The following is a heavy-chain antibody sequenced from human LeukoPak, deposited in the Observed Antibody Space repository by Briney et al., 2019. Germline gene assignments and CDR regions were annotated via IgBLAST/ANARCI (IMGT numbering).Heavy chain of an antibody. J-gene: IGHJ4*02. CDR1: GDSISSRSYY. V-gene: IGHV4-39*07. D-gene: IGHD2-8*01. CDR3: ARGSKGYCTNGVCYTLDY. Sequence: PSETLSLTCTVSGDSISSRSYYWGWIRQPPGKGLEWIGSIYYSGSTYYNPSLKSRVTISVDTSKNQFSLKLSSVTAADTAVYYCARGSKGYCTNGVCYTLDYWGQGTLVTVSS. CDR2: IYYSGST.